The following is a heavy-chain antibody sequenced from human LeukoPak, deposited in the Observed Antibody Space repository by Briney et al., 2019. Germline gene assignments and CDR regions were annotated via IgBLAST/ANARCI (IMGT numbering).Heavy chain of an antibody. CDR3: ARQYYYGSGSYVDY. Sequence: GGSLRLSCAASGFTFSSYWMSWVRQAPGKGLEWVANIKQDGSEKYYVDSVKGRFTISRDNAKNSLYLQMSSLRAEDTAVYYCARQYYYGSGSYVDYWGQGTLVTVSS. V-gene: IGHV3-7*03. CDR2: IKQDGSEK. J-gene: IGHJ4*02. D-gene: IGHD3-10*01. CDR1: GFTFSSYW.